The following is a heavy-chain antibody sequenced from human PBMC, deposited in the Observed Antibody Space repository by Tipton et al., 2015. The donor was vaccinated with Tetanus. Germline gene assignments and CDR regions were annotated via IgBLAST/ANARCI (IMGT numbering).Heavy chain of an antibody. CDR3: ARHLYGYWFDP. CDR1: GGSISDKKYY. D-gene: IGHD3-10*01. CDR2: IYFKGDT. J-gene: IGHJ5*02. Sequence: SGGSISDKKYYWGWIRQPPGKGLEWIASIYFKGDTYYSPTLKSRVTIAVDTSQNVFSLSLTSVTAADTAVYYCARHLYGYWFDPWGQGTLVTVSP. V-gene: IGHV4-39*02.